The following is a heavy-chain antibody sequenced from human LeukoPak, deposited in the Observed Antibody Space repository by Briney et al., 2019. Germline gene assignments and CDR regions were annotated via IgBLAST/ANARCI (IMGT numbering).Heavy chain of an antibody. J-gene: IGHJ4*02. Sequence: ASVQVSCKASGYSFSIYGITWARQAPGQGLEYLGWISASDGTTNYAQKVQDRVTMTTDTSTSTAYLELRSLRSEDTAVYYCARCGAAVTTHFSHWGQGTLVAVSS. CDR2: ISASDGTT. CDR1: GYSFSIYG. D-gene: IGHD4-17*01. V-gene: IGHV1-18*01. CDR3: ARCGAAVTTHFSH.